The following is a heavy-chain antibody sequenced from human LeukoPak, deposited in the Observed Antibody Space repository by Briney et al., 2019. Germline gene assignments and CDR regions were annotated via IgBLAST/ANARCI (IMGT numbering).Heavy chain of an antibody. V-gene: IGHV3-7*03. J-gene: IGHJ4*02. Sequence: QSGGSLRLSCEASGFTFSSHWMAWVRQAPGKGLEWVANINPAGSDTYDVDSVKGRFTISRDNAKKSTFLQMNSLRVEETALYYCVKWGSAADMEDWGQGTLVTVSS. CDR2: INPAGSDT. CDR1: GFTFSSHW. D-gene: IGHD6-25*01. CDR3: VKWGSAADMED.